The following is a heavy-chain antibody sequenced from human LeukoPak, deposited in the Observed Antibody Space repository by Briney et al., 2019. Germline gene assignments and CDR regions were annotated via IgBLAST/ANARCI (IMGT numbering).Heavy chain of an antibody. D-gene: IGHD2-15*01. CDR1: GYTFTSYG. CDR2: INPNSGGT. V-gene: IGHV1-2*02. J-gene: IGHJ5*02. CDR3: ARVGGLYCSGGSCYSGWFDP. Sequence: GASVKVSCKASGYTFTSYGISWVRQAPGQGLEWMGWINPNSGGTNYAQKFQGRVTMTRDTSISTAYMELSRLRSDDTAVYYCARVGGLYCSGGSCYSGWFDPWGQGTLVTVSS.